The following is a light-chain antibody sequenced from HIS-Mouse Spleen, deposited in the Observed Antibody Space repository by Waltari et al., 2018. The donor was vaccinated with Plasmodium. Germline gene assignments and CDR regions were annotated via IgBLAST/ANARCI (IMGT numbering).Light chain of an antibody. CDR3: QVWDSSSDHYV. Sequence: SYELTQSPSVSVSPGQTARITCSGDALPKKYAYWYQQQSGQAPVLVIYEASKLPSGIPERFSGSSSGTMATLTISGVEAGDEADYYCQVWDSSSDHYVFGTGTKVTVL. CDR2: EAS. V-gene: IGLV3-10*01. J-gene: IGLJ1*01. CDR1: ALPKKY.